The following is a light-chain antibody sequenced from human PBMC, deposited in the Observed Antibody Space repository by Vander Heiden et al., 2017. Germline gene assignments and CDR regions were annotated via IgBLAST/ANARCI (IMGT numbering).Light chain of an antibody. J-gene: IGLJ3*02. CDR3: STWDDSLSGQV. CDR2: RSN. Sequence: QSVLTQAPSVSGTSGQRVTISCSGSSANIGSNFVYWYQQLPGTAPKLRIYRSNQRPSGVPDRFSGSKSGTSASLVISGLRSEDEADYYCSTWDDSLSGQVFGGGTKVTVL. V-gene: IGLV1-47*01. CDR1: SANIGSNF.